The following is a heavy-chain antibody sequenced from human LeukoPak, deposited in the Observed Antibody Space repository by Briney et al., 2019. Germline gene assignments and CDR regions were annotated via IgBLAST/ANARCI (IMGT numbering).Heavy chain of an antibody. CDR2: IYTGGST. CDR3: ARGLGQIWRGVNYYFDY. CDR1: GGSMNSGGDY. V-gene: IGHV4-61*02. D-gene: IGHD3-10*01. Sequence: SQTLSLTCTVSGGSMNSGGDYWTWIRQPAGKQLEWIGLIYTGGSTNYNPSLKSRVTISIDTSKNQFSLKLTSVTAADTAVYYCARGLGQIWRGVNYYFDYWGQGTLVTVSS. J-gene: IGHJ4*02.